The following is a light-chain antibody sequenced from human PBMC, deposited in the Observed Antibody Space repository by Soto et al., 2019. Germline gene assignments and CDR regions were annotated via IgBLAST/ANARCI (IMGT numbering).Light chain of an antibody. J-gene: IGKJ5*01. CDR3: RQYNSYWT. CDR2: KAS. CDR1: QSISSW. Sequence: DIQMTQSPSTLSAPVGDRVTITCRASQSISSWLAWYQQKPGKAPKLLIYKASSLESGVPSRFSGSGSGTEFTLTISSLQPDHFATYYCRQYNSYWTFGQGTRLEIK. V-gene: IGKV1-5*03.